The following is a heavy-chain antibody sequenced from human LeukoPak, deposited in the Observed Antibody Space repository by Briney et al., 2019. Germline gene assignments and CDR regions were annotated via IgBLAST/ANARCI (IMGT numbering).Heavy chain of an antibody. J-gene: IGHJ4*02. CDR2: IYYSGST. CDR3: ARERETTLFDY. Sequence: SETLSLTCTVSGGSISSGGYYWSWIRQHPGKGLEWIGYIYYSGSTYYNPSLKSRVTISVDTSKNQFSLKLSSVTAADTAVYYCARERETTLFDYWGQGTLVAVSS. D-gene: IGHD4-17*01. CDR1: GGSISSGGYY. V-gene: IGHV4-31*03.